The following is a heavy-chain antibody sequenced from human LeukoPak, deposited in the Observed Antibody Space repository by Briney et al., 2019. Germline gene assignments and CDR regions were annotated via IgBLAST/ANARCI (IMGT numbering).Heavy chain of an antibody. J-gene: IGHJ4*02. CDR1: GGSFSGYY. Sequence: SETLSLTCAVYGGSFSGYYWSWIRQPPGKGLEWIGEINHSGSTNYNPSLKSRVTISVDTSKNQFSLKLSSVTAADTAVYYCAKSAPHQWLGSFDYWGQGTLVTVSS. D-gene: IGHD6-19*01. V-gene: IGHV4-34*01. CDR2: INHSGST. CDR3: AKSAPHQWLGSFDY.